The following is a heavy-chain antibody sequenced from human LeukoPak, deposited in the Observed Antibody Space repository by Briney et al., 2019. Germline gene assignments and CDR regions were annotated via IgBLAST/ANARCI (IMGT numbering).Heavy chain of an antibody. D-gene: IGHD2-21*02. CDR3: ARGKFVVVTNWFDP. CDR2: INPSGST. J-gene: IGHJ5*02. Sequence: GSLRLSCAASGFMFSSNWMSWIRQPPGKGLEWIGEINPSGSTNYNPSLKSRVTISVDTSKNQFSLKLSSVTAADTAVYYCARGKFVVVTNWFDPWGQGTLVTVSS. CDR1: GFMFSSNW. V-gene: IGHV4-34*01.